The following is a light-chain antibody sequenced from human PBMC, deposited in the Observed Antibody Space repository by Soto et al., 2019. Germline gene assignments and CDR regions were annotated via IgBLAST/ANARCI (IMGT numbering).Light chain of an antibody. Sequence: QSALTQPASVSGSPGQSITISCTGTSSDVGGYNYVSWYQQHPGKAPKLMIYEVSNRPSGVSNRFSGYKSGNTASLTISGLQAEDEADYYCSSYTSSSTSCVFGTGTKVTVL. CDR3: SSYTSSSTSCV. CDR2: EVS. V-gene: IGLV2-14*01. J-gene: IGLJ1*01. CDR1: SSDVGGYNY.